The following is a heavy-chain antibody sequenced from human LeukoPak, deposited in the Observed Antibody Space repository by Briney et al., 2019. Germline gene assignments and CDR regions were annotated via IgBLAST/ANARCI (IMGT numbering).Heavy chain of an antibody. D-gene: IGHD6-6*01. J-gene: IGHJ6*03. CDR1: GYTFTGYY. V-gene: IGHV1-2*06. CDR2: INTNSGGT. Sequence: ASVKVSCKASGYTFTGYYMDWGRQAPGEGDERMGRINTNSGGTNYAQKFQGRVTINRDTASSTDYMEMSRLRSDDTAVYYCARGGSSPGHYYYYMDVWGKGTTVTVSS. CDR3: ARGGSSPGHYYYYMDV.